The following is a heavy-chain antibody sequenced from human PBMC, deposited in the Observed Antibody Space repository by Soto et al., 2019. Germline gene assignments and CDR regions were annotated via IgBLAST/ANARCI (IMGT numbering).Heavy chain of an antibody. CDR3: GRFGGPGIY. Sequence: QITLKEPGPPLVKPTQTLTLTCTFSGFSLSTSGVGVGWIRQTPGKALEWLAVIYWNDDKRYSPSLNSRLSIPRDNSKNQVVLTMTNMDPVDTATYYCGRFGGPGIYWGQGTVVTVSS. CDR2: IYWNDDK. D-gene: IGHD2-15*01. J-gene: IGHJ4*02. V-gene: IGHV2-5*01. CDR1: GFSLSTSGVG.